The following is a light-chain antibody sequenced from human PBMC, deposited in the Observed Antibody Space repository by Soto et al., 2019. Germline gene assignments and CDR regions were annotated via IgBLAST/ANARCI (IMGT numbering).Light chain of an antibody. V-gene: IGKV3-20*01. Sequence: EIVMTQSPGTLSLSPGERATLSCRASQSVSSYLAWYQQKPGQAPGLLIYGASSRATGIPDRFSGSGSGTDFTLTISRLEPEDFAVYYCQQYGSSPRTFGQGTKVDI. CDR3: QQYGSSPRT. CDR1: QSVSSY. J-gene: IGKJ1*01. CDR2: GAS.